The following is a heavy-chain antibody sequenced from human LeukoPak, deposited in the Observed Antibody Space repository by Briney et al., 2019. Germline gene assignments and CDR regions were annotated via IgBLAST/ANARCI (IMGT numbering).Heavy chain of an antibody. V-gene: IGHV1-69*06. CDR3: AGAGWKNDYFDY. CDR2: IIPTFGSA. Sequence: SVKVSCKASGGTFSSYAISWVRQAPGQGLEWMGGIIPTFGSANYAQKFQGRVTITADKSTSTAYMELSSLRSEDTAVYYCAGAGWKNDYFDYWGQGTLVTVSS. D-gene: IGHD1/OR15-1a*01. J-gene: IGHJ4*02. CDR1: GGTFSSYA.